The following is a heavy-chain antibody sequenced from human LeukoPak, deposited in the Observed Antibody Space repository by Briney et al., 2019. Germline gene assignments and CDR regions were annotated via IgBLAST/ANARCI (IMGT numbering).Heavy chain of an antibody. V-gene: IGHV3-21*01. CDR2: ISSSGAYI. CDR3: TRAEPVVPYHY. CDR1: GFTFSSYS. Sequence: GGSLRLSCAASGFTFSSYSMNWVRQAPGKGLEWVSSISSSGAYIFYADSVKGRFTISRDNAKNSLYLQMNRLRDEDTALYYCTRAEPVVPYHYWGQGTLVTVSS. D-gene: IGHD1-14*01. J-gene: IGHJ4*02.